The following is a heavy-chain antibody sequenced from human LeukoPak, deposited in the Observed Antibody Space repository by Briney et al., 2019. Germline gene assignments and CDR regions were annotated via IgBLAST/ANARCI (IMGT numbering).Heavy chain of an antibody. D-gene: IGHD3-3*01. J-gene: IGHJ4*02. V-gene: IGHV4-34*01. CDR1: GGSLSNNY. CDR2: IIHSGST. CDR3: ARGRYDFWSGYYGF. Sequence: PSETLSLTCAVSGGSLSNNYWGWIRQPPGKGLDWIGEIIHSGSTNYNPSLKCRVTISVDTSMNQVSLNLHSVTAADMAVYYCARGRYDFWSGYYGFWGQGTLVTVSS.